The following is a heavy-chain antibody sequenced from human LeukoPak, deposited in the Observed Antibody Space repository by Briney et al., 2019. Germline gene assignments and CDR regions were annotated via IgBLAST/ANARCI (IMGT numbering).Heavy chain of an antibody. V-gene: IGHV4-34*01. CDR2: INHSGST. CDR1: GGSFSGYY. Sequence: SETLSLTCAVYGGSFSGYYWSWIRQPPGKGLEWIGEINHSGSTNYNPSLKSRVTISVDTSKNQFSLKLSSVTAADTAVYYCARRGRSYDILTGRAKRLNWFDPWGQGTLVTVSS. J-gene: IGHJ5*02. D-gene: IGHD3-9*01. CDR3: ARRGRSYDILTGRAKRLNWFDP.